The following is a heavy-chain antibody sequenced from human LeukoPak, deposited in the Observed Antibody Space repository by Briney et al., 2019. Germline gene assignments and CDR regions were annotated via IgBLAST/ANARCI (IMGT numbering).Heavy chain of an antibody. CDR1: GYTFTSYD. D-gene: IGHD3-10*01. J-gene: IGHJ4*02. V-gene: IGHV1-8*01. CDR3: ARGRVRGVISYLDY. CDR2: MNPNSGNT. Sequence: ASVKVSCRASGYTFTSYDINWVRQATGQGLEWMGWMNPNSGNTGYAQKFQGRVTMTRNTSISTAYMELSSLRSEDTAVYYCARGRVRGVISYLDYWGQGTLVTVSS.